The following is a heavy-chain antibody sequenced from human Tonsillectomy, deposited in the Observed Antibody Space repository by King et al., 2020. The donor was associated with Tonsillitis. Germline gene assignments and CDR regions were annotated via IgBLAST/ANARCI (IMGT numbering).Heavy chain of an antibody. CDR3: ARAQGGSGSYYYFDY. Sequence: QLVQSGGGVVQPGRSLRLSCAASGFTFSDYTMNWVRQAPGKGLEWLAIISYDANDKYYADSVKGRFTISRDNSKNTLCLEMNSLRAEDTAVYYCARAQGGSGSYYYFDYWGQGTLVTVSS. CDR2: ISYDANDK. D-gene: IGHD3-10*01. CDR1: GFTFSDYT. V-gene: IGHV3-30*04. J-gene: IGHJ4*02.